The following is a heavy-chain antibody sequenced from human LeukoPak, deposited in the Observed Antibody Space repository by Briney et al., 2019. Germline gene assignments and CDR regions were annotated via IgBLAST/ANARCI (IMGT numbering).Heavy chain of an antibody. J-gene: IGHJ4*02. CDR3: ARGAGYYYDSSGQGYYFDY. CDR2: TYYRSKWYN. V-gene: IGHV6-1*01. Sequence: SQTLSLTCAISGDSVSSNSAAWNWIRQSPSRGLEWLGRTYYRSKWYNDYAVSVKSRITINPDTSKNQFSLQLNSVTPEDTAVYYCARGAGYYYDSSGQGYYFDYWGQGTLVTVSS. D-gene: IGHD3-22*01. CDR1: GDSVSSNSAA.